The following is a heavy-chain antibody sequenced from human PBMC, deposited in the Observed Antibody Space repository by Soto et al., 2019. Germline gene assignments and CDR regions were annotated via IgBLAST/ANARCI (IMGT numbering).Heavy chain of an antibody. V-gene: IGHV1-69*01. CDR1: GGTFSSYA. J-gene: IGHJ6*02. CDR3: ARGGGGTGKTHYYYYGMDV. Sequence: QVQLVQSGAEVKKPGSSVKVSCKASGGTFSSYAISWVRQAPGQGLEWMGGIIPIFGTANYAQKFQGRVTITADESTSTAYMELSSLRSEDTAVYYCARGGGGTGKTHYYYYGMDVWGQGTTVTVSS. D-gene: IGHD2-15*01. CDR2: IIPIFGTA.